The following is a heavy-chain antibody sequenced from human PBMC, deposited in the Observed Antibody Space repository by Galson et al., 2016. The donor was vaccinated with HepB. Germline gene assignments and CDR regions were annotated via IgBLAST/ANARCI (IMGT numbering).Heavy chain of an antibody. CDR2: INPKSGLT. Sequence: SVKVSCKASGYIFIDYYLHWVRVRQAPGQGLEWLGWINPKSGLTNTNFTQRFKGRVTMTRDTSINTAYMELSGLTLDDTAIYFCAREVDGARPDSWGQGTMVTVSS. CDR3: AREVDGARPDS. CDR1: GYIFIDYY. D-gene: IGHD4-17*01. V-gene: IGHV1-2*02. J-gene: IGHJ3*01.